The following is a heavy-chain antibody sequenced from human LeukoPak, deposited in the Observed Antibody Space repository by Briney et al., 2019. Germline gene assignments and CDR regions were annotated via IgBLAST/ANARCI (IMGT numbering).Heavy chain of an antibody. CDR1: GFTVSSNY. D-gene: IGHD3-10*01. Sequence: VGSLRLSCAASGFTVSSNYMSRVRQAPGKGLEWVSVIYSGGSTYYADSVKGRFTISRDNSKITLYLQMNSLRAEDTAVYYCAREWLFGELRFAFDIWGQGTMVTVSS. V-gene: IGHV3-53*01. CDR3: AREWLFGELRFAFDI. CDR2: IYSGGST. J-gene: IGHJ3*02.